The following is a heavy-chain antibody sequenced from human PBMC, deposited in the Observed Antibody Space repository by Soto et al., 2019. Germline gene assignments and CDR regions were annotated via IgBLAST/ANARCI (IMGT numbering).Heavy chain of an antibody. CDR3: ARVVNYYHSSGSSWFDP. CDR1: GGFLSTGGYS. D-gene: IGHD3-22*01. V-gene: IGHV4-30-2*01. Sequence: SETLRLSYAVSGGFLSTGGYSGSWILQAPGKGLESIGYIYHSGSTYYNPSLKSRVTISVDRSKNQFSLKLNSVTAADTAVYFCARVVNYYHSSGSSWFDPWGQGRLVTVS. J-gene: IGHJ5*02. CDR2: IYHSGST.